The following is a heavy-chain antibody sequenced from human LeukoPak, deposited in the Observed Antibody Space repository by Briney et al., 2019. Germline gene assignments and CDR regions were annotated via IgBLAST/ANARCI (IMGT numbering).Heavy chain of an antibody. V-gene: IGHV5-10-1*01. Sequence: GESLQISCKGSGYSFTSYWISWVRQMPGKGLEWMGRIDPSDSYTNYSPSFQGPVTISADKSISTAYLQWSSLKASDTAMYYCAREGPIVVVPAAMGSSNWFDPWGQGTLVTVSS. J-gene: IGHJ5*02. D-gene: IGHD2-2*01. CDR1: GYSFTSYW. CDR2: IDPSDSYT. CDR3: AREGPIVVVPAAMGSSNWFDP.